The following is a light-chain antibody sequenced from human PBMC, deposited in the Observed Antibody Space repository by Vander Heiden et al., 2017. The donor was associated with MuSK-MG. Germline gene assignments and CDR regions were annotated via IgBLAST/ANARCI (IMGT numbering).Light chain of an antibody. J-gene: IGKJ5*01. CDR2: AAS. Sequence: VQMPHSPSSLSASVGDRVTITCRASQSISSYLNWYQQKPGKAPKLLIYAASSLQSGVPSRFSGRGSGTDFTLTISRMQPEEYATYHCQQSDSTPRMFGQGTRMETK. CDR1: QSISSY. V-gene: IGKV1-39*01. CDR3: QQSDSTPRM.